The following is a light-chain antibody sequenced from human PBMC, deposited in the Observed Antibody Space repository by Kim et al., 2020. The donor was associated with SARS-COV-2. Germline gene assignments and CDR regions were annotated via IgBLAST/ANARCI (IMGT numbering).Light chain of an antibody. CDR3: QTWDRGTRM. Sequence: GAPGQTATIHCSGNPLRDRHACWYQQKTGQSPVMVMYEDNKRPSGIPERFSGSNSGNTATLTISGTQAMDEADYYCQTWDRGTRMFGGGTKLTVL. V-gene: IGLV3-1*01. CDR2: EDN. CDR1: PLRDRH. J-gene: IGLJ3*02.